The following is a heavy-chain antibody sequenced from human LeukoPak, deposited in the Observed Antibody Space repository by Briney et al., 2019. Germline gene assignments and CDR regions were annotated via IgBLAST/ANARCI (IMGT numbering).Heavy chain of an antibody. Sequence: SSETLSLTCTVSGGSITSGVYYWSWIRQPAGRGLEWNGGVYSSGSAHYNPSLKSFVGITVETSKYLFSLKLSSVSAADTAVYYCARGIGPRKSTAYSSGWYHPPYNWFDPWGQGTLVTVSS. J-gene: IGHJ5*02. V-gene: IGHV4-61*02. D-gene: IGHD6-19*01. CDR1: GGSITSGVYY. CDR2: VYSSGSA. CDR3: ARGIGPRKSTAYSSGWYHPPYNWFDP.